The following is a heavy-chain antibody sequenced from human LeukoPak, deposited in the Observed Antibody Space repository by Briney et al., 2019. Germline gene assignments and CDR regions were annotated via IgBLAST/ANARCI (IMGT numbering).Heavy chain of an antibody. CDR1: GDSITSYF. CDR2: IFYSGIT. J-gene: IGHJ6*03. Sequence: PSETLSLTCTVSGDSITSYFWSWIRQPPGKGLEWVGYIFYSGITNYNPSLKSRVTISVDTSKNQFSLKLSSVTAADTAVYFCARDWGVGGRPGYMDVWGKGTTVTVSS. CDR3: ARDWGVGGRPGYMDV. D-gene: IGHD6-6*01. V-gene: IGHV4-59*01.